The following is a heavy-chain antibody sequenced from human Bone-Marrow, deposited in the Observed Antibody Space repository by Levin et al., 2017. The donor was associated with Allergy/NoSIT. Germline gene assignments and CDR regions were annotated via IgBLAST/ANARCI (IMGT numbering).Heavy chain of an antibody. V-gene: IGHV3-7*04. J-gene: IGHJ4*02. Sequence: GGSLRLSCEASGFTFSNFWMIWVRQAPGKGLEWVASIKQDGSEKYYVDSVKGRFTISRDNAKNSLYLQMNSLRAEVTAVYYCARDHPSDGLLFDYWGQGTLVTVSS. D-gene: IGHD2/OR15-2a*01. CDR1: GFTFSNFW. CDR2: IKQDGSEK. CDR3: ARDHPSDGLLFDY.